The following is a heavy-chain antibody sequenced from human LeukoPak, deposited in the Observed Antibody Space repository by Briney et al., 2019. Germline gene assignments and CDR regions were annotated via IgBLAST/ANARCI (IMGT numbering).Heavy chain of an antibody. J-gene: IGHJ4*02. V-gene: IGHV5-51*01. D-gene: IGHD3-10*01. Sequence: GESLKISCEASGYSFTTYWIGWVRQMPGKGLEWMGIIYPGDSDTRYSPSFQGQVTTSADKPINTAYLQWSSLKASDTAMYYCARQHGSGSYYSRAIDYWGQGTLVTVSS. CDR3: ARQHGSGSYYSRAIDY. CDR1: GYSFTTYW. CDR2: IYPGDSDT.